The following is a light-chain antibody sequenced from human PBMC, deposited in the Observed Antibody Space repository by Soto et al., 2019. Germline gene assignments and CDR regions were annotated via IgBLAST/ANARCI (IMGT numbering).Light chain of an antibody. CDR1: SSDVGGYNY. Sequence: QSALTQPASVSGSPGQSITISCTGTSSDVGGYNYVSWYQQHPGKAPKLMIYDVSNRPSGVSNRFSGSKSGNTASLTISGLPAEDADDYYCSSYTSSSTLVFGGGTKLTVL. V-gene: IGLV2-14*01. CDR2: DVS. CDR3: SSYTSSSTLV. J-gene: IGLJ2*01.